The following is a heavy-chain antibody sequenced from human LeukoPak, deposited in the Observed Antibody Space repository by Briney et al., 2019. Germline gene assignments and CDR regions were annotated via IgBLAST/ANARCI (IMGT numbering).Heavy chain of an antibody. CDR3: ARDRPGIAVAGNVDY. CDR1: GYTFTSYA. J-gene: IGHJ4*02. D-gene: IGHD6-19*01. CDR2: INAGNGNT. Sequence: ASVKVSCKASGYTFTSYAMHWVRQAPGQRLEWMGWINAGNGNTKYSQKFQGRVTITRYTSASTAYMELSSLRSDDTAVYYCARDRPGIAVAGNVDYWGQGTLVTVSS. V-gene: IGHV1-3*01.